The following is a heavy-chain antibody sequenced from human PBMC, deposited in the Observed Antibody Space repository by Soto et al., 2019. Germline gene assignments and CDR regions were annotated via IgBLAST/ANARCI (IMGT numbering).Heavy chain of an antibody. CDR1: GYTFTGYY. V-gene: IGHV1-2*02. CDR3: ARVSSSSWEYFDY. J-gene: IGHJ4*02. D-gene: IGHD6-13*01. CDR2: INPNSGGT. Sequence: QVPLVQSGAEVKKPGASVKVSCKASGYTFTGYYMHWVRQAPGQGLEWMGWINPNSGGTNYAQKFQGRVTMTRDTSISTAYMELSRLRSDDTAGYYCARVSSSSWEYFDYWGQGTLVTVSS.